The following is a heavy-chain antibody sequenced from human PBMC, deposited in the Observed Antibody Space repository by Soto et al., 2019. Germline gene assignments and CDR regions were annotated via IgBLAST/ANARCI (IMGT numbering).Heavy chain of an antibody. D-gene: IGHD3-16*01. CDR3: AKGGLPGGSQRNNWFDP. CDR2: ISGSGDNS. CDR1: GFAFSTYA. V-gene: IGHV3-23*01. Sequence: EVQLLNSGGGLVQPGGSLRLSCAASGFAFSTYAMSWFRQAPGKGLEWVSSISGSGDNSHYTDSVKGRLTIDKDNSGTILNLQMDKLGAEETAVYYCAKGGLPGGSQRNNWFDPWGQGTLVTVSP. J-gene: IGHJ5*02.